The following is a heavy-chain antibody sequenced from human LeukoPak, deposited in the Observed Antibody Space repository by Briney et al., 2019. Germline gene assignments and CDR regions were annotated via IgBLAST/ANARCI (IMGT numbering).Heavy chain of an antibody. V-gene: IGHV3-21*01. D-gene: IGHD5/OR15-5a*01. J-gene: IGHJ5*02. CDR2: IGISSNKI. CDR1: GFTLRSYT. CDR3: ARDSVGWFAP. Sequence: PGGSLRLSCAASGFTLRSYTMNWVRQAPGKGLEWVSSIGISSNKIYYADSVKGRFIISRDNAKNTLYLQMNSLRAEDTAVYYCARDSVGWFAPWGQGTLVTVSS.